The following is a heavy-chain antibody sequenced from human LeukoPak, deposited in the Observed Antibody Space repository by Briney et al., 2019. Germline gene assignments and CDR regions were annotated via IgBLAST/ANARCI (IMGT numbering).Heavy chain of an antibody. D-gene: IGHD5-18*01. CDR1: GFTFSSYA. J-gene: IGHJ4*02. V-gene: IGHV3-23*01. Sequence: PGGSLRLSCAPSGFTFSSYAMSWVRQAPGKGLEWVSAISGSGGSTYYADSVKGRFTISRDNSKNTLYLQMNSLTAADTAVYYCAKAPGYSYGSTYFDYWGQGTLVTVSS. CDR3: AKAPGYSYGSTYFDY. CDR2: ISGSGGST.